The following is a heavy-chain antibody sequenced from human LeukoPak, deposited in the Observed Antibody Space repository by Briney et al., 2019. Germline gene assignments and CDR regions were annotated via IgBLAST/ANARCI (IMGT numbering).Heavy chain of an antibody. CDR1: GYSISSGYY. D-gene: IGHD2-8*01. CDR3: ATTNGVY. Sequence: NPSETLSLTCTVSGYSISSGYYWGWIRPPPGKGLEWIGSIYHSGSTYYNPSLKSRVTISVDTSKNQFSLKLSSVTAADTAVYYCATTNGVYWGQGTLVTVSS. CDR2: IYHSGST. V-gene: IGHV4-38-2*02. J-gene: IGHJ4*02.